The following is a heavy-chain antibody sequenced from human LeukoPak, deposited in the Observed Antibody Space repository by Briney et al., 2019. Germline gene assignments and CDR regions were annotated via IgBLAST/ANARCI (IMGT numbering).Heavy chain of an antibody. V-gene: IGHV4-39*07. D-gene: IGHD6-13*01. J-gene: IGHJ6*03. CDR1: GGSISSSSYY. CDR3: ARVVEDNSSSWYYYYYYMDV. Sequence: SETLSLTCTVSGGSISSSSYYWGWIRQPPGKGLEWIGSIYYSGSTNYNPSLKSRVTISVDTSKNQFSLKLSSVTAADTAVYYCARVVEDNSSSWYYYYYYMDVWGKGTTVTVSS. CDR2: IYYSGST.